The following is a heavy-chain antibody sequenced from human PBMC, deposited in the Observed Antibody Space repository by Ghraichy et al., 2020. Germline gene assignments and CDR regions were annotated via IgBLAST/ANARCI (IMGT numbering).Heavy chain of an antibody. V-gene: IGHV4-39*01. CDR1: GGSISSSSYY. Sequence: SETLSLTCTVSGGSISSSSYYWGWIRQPPGKGLEWIGSIYYSGSTYYNPSLKSRVTISVDTSKNQFSLKLSSVTAADTAVYYCARPGGLFGVVTANWFDPWGQGTLVTVSS. J-gene: IGHJ5*02. CDR3: ARPGGLFGVVTANWFDP. D-gene: IGHD3-3*01. CDR2: IYYSGST.